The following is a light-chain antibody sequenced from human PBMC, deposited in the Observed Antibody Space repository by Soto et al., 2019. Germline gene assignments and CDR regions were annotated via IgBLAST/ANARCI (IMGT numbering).Light chain of an antibody. Sequence: QSALTQPPSASGSPGQSVTISCTGTSSDVGDYKYVCWYQQHPGKDPKLMIYEVNKRHSGVPDRFSGSKSGNTASLTVSGLQAEDVADYYCSSYAGSNNVVFGGGTKLPVL. V-gene: IGLV2-8*01. J-gene: IGLJ3*02. CDR3: SSYAGSNNVV. CDR2: EVN. CDR1: SSDVGDYKY.